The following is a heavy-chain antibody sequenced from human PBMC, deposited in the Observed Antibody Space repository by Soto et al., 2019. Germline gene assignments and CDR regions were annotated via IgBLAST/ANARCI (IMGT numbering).Heavy chain of an antibody. CDR3: ARGGTGYSSSSWSP. V-gene: IGHV1-69*13. J-gene: IGHJ5*02. CDR2: IIPIFGTA. D-gene: IGHD6-13*01. Sequence: SVKVSCKASGGTFSSYTISWVRQAPGQGLEWMGGIIPIFGTANYAQKFQGRVTITADESTSTAYMELSSLRSEDTAVYYCARGGTGYSSSSWSPWGQGTLVTVSS. CDR1: GGTFSSYT.